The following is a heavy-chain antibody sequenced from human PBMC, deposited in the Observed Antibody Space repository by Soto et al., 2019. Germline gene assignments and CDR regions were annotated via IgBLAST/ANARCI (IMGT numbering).Heavy chain of an antibody. V-gene: IGHV1-69*01. D-gene: IGHD3-22*01. CDR2: IIPIFGTA. CDR1: GGTFSSYA. J-gene: IGHJ4*02. CDR3: AXXXXXGYHDY. Sequence: QVQLVQSGAEVKKPGSSVKVSCKASGGTFSSYAISWVRQAPGQGLEWMGGIIPIFGTANYAQKFQGRVTITADESTSTAYMELSSXRSEXTXVXXXAXXXXXGYHDYWGQGTLVTVSS.